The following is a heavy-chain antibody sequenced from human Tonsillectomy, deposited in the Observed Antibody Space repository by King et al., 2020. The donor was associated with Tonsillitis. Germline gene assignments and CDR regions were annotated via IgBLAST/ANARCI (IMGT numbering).Heavy chain of an antibody. D-gene: IGHD3-3*01. J-gene: IGHJ6*02. Sequence: HVQLVESGGGVVQPGRSLRLSCAASEFTFSNYAMHWVRQAPGKGLECVALISYDGTNKYYADSVKGRFTISRDNSKNTLFLQMNSLRAEDTAVYYCAKDQNPYYDFWSGYYRHYCAMDVWGQGTTVTVSS. CDR2: ISYDGTNK. CDR3: AKDQNPYYDFWSGYYRHYCAMDV. V-gene: IGHV3-30-3*01. CDR1: EFTFSNYA.